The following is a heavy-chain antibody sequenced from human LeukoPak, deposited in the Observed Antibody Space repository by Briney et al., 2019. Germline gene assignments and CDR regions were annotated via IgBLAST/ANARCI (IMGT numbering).Heavy chain of an antibody. D-gene: IGHD3-3*01. CDR3: AATSVYYDFWSGYSGHYYYMDV. CDR1: GFTFTSSA. Sequence: ASVKVSCKASGFTFTSSAMQWVRQARGQRFEWIGWIVVGSGNTNYAQKFQERVTITRDMSTSTAYMELSSLRSEDTAVYYCAATSVYYDFWSGYSGHYYYMDVWGKGTTVTVSS. V-gene: IGHV1-58*02. J-gene: IGHJ6*03. CDR2: IVVGSGNT.